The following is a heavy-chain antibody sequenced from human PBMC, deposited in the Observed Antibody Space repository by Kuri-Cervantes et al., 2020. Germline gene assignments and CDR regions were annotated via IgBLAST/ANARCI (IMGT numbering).Heavy chain of an antibody. CDR1: GFTFSSYS. V-gene: IGHV3-21*01. CDR2: ISSSSSYI. D-gene: IGHD6-13*01. Sequence: WGSLSLACAASGFTFSSYSMNWVRQAPGKGLEWVSSISSSSSYIYYASSVKGRFTISRDNAKNSLYLQMNSLRAEDTAVYYCARDRSSSWYYYYYYGMDVWGQGTTVTVSS. CDR3: ARDRSSSWYYYYYYGMDV. J-gene: IGHJ6*02.